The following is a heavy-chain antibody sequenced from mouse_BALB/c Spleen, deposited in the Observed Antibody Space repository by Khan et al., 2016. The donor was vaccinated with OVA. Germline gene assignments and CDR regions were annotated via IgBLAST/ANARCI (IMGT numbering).Heavy chain of an antibody. J-gene: IGHJ3*01. D-gene: IGHD2-1*01. CDR2: ISSDGNYT. CDR3: ARSPYGNFAY. Sequence: RLFGSGGGLVRPEGSLKLSFEASGFTLGPFPMSWFRQPPRKRLEWVATISSDGNYTYFPDNVTGRFTISRDNAKNTLCLQMTSLRSEDTAMYYCARSPYGNFAYWGQGTLVTVSA. V-gene: IGHV5-9-3*01. CDR1: GFTLGPFP.